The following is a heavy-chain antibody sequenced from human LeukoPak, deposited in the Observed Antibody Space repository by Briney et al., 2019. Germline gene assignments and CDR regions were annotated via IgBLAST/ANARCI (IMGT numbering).Heavy chain of an antibody. Sequence: SETLSLTCTVSGGSISSYYWSWIRQPPGKGLEWIGYIYYSGSTNYNPSLKSRVTISVDTSKNQFSLKLSSVTAADTAVYYCARVFTRSKPRFWFDPWGQGTLVTVSS. CDR3: ARVFTRSKPRFWFDP. D-gene: IGHD3-3*01. V-gene: IGHV4-59*01. CDR1: GGSISSYY. CDR2: IYYSGST. J-gene: IGHJ5*02.